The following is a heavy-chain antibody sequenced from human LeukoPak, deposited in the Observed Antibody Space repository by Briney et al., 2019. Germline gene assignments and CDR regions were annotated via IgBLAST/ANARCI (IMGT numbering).Heavy chain of an antibody. CDR2: ISHSGST. V-gene: IGHV4-38-2*02. CDR1: GYSISSGYY. D-gene: IGHD1-26*01. Sequence: PSETLSLTCNVSGYSISSGYYWGWIRQPPGKGLEWIGSISHSGSTYYNPSLKSRVTISVDTSKNQFSLKLSSVTAADTAVYYCAREAGVGATTRKDAFDIWGQGTMVTVSS. J-gene: IGHJ3*02. CDR3: AREAGVGATTRKDAFDI.